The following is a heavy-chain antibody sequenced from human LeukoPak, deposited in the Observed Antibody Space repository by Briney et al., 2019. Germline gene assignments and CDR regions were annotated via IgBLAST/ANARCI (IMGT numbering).Heavy chain of an antibody. CDR3: ARALYSGTYTFDY. CDR2: INHSGST. CDR1: GGSFSGYY. J-gene: IGHJ4*02. D-gene: IGHD1-26*01. V-gene: IGHV4-34*01. Sequence: PSETLSLTCAVYGGSFSGYYWSWIRQPPGKGLEWIGEINHSGSTNYNPSLKSRVTISVDTSRNHFSLKLSSVTATDTAVYHCARALYSGTYTFDYWGQGTLVTVSS.